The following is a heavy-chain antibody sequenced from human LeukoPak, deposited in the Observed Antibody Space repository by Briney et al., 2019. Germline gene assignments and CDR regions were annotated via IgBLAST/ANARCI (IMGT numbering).Heavy chain of an antibody. Sequence: GGTLRLSCAASGFTFSSYDMSWVRQAPGKGLEWVSTISGSGGTTNFADSVKGRFTISRENSKNTLYLQMNSLRAADTAKYYCAKASRRHCGTTICYTLDYWGQGTLVTVSS. V-gene: IGHV3-23*01. J-gene: IGHJ4*02. CDR2: ISGSGGTT. D-gene: IGHD2-2*02. CDR1: GFTFSSYD. CDR3: AKASRRHCGTTICYTLDY.